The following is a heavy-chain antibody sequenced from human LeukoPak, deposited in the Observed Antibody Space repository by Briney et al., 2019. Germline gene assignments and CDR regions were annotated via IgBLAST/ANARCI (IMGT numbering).Heavy chain of an antibody. V-gene: IGHV3-48*01. CDR2: ISAASSVK. D-gene: IGHD6-19*01. CDR3: ARDSGWSFSSFFDY. CDR1: GFTFRSYS. Sequence: GGSLRLSCAASGFTFRSYSMNWVRQAPGKGLEWVAYISAASSVKFYADSVKGRFSISRDNVKNAVYLQVNSLRAEDTAVYYCARDSGWSFSSFFDYWGQGSLVTVSS. J-gene: IGHJ4*02.